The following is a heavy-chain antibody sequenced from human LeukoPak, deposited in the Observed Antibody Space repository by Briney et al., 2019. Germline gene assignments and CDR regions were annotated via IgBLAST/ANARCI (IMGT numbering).Heavy chain of an antibody. CDR3: ARDNYYGSGSYYVSGDY. Sequence: GGSLRLSCAASGFTFSSYGMSWVRQAPGKGLEWVSANSGSGGSAYYADSVKGRFTISRDNSKNTLYLQMNSLRAEDTAVYYCARDNYYGSGSYYVSGDYWGQGTLVTVSS. V-gene: IGHV3-23*01. CDR2: NSGSGGSA. CDR1: GFTFSSYG. J-gene: IGHJ4*02. D-gene: IGHD3-10*01.